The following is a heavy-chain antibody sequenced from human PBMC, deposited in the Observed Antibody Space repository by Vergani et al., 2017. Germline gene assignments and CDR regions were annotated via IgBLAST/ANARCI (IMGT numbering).Heavy chain of an antibody. D-gene: IGHD2-15*01. CDR2: INHSGST. CDR3: ARGCGRRYCSGGRGAKGTTGN. CDR1: GGSFSGYY. V-gene: IGHV4-34*01. Sequence: QVQLQQWGAGLLKPSETLSLTCAVYGGSFSGYYWSWIRQPPGKGLEWIGEINHSGSTNYNPSLKSRVTISVDTSKNTFSLKLSSVTAADTAVYYCARGCGRRYCSGGRGAKGTTGNWGQGTLVTVSS. J-gene: IGHJ4*02.